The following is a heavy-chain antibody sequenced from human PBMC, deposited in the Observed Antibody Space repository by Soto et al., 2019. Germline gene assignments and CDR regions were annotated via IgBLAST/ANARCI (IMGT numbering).Heavy chain of an antibody. J-gene: IGHJ4*02. D-gene: IGHD5-18*01. Sequence: SETLSLTCAVYGGSFSGFYWTWISQPPGRGLEWIGEINHSGSTNYNPSLKSRVTISVDTSKNQFSLKLSSVTAADTAVYSCARTPWDGYTGYYSEYWGQGTLVTVSS. CDR2: INHSGST. V-gene: IGHV4-34*01. CDR3: ARTPWDGYTGYYSEY. CDR1: GGSFSGFY.